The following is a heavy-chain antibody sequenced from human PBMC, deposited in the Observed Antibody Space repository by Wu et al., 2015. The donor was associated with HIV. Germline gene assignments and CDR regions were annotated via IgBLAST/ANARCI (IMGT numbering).Heavy chain of an antibody. D-gene: IGHD4-17*01. CDR2: INPNSGGT. Sequence: VQLVQSGSEVKKPGASVKVSCKASGYTFSSYYMHWVRQAPGQGLEWMGWINPNSGGTNYAQKFQGRVTMTRDTSISTAYMGLSRLRSDDTAVYYCARTLRAVTNTIDYWGQGTLVTVSS. V-gene: IGHV1-2*02. CDR1: GYTFSSYY. CDR3: ARTLRAVTNTIDY. J-gene: IGHJ4*02.